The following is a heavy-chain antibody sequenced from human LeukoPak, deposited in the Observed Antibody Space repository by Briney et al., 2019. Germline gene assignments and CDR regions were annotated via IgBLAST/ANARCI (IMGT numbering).Heavy chain of an antibody. CDR2: IKSKTGGGTT. V-gene: IGHV3-15*07. D-gene: IGHD3-9*01. J-gene: IGHJ4*02. CDR3: TTVYLTGEGNDY. Sequence: PGGSLRLSCAASGFIFSNAWTNWVRQAPGKGLEWVGRIKSKTGGGTTDYAAPVKGRFIISRDDSKNTLYLQMNSLKTEDTALYYCTTVYLTGEGNDYWGQGTLVTVSS. CDR1: GFIFSNAW.